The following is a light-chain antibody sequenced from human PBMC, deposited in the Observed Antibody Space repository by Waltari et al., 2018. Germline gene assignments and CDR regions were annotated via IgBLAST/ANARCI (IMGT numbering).Light chain of an antibody. V-gene: IGKV1-5*03. CDR3: QQYNSYST. Sequence: DIQMNQSPSTLSASVGDRVTITCRASQSISSWLAWNQQKPGKAPKLLIYKASSLESGVPSRFSGSGSGTEFTLTISSLQPDDFATYYCQQYNSYSTFGQGTKLEIK. CDR1: QSISSW. J-gene: IGKJ2*01. CDR2: KAS.